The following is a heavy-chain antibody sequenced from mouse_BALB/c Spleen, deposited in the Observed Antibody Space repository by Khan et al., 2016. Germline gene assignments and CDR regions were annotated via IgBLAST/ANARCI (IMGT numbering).Heavy chain of an antibody. CDR3: GRAGSTYDGRFAY. V-gene: IGHV1-80*01. CDR1: GYAFSSYC. CDR2: IYPGDGDT. J-gene: IGHJ3*01. Sequence: VQLQESGAELVTPGSSVKISCKASGYAFSSYCMNWVKQRPGQGLEWIGQIYPGDGDTNYNGKFKGKATLTADKSSTTAYMQLSSLTSEDSAVYCCGRAGSTYDGRFAYWGQGTLVTVSA. D-gene: IGHD2-14*01.